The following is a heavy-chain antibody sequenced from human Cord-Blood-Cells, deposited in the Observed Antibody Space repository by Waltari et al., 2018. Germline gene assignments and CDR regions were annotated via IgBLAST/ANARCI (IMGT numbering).Heavy chain of an antibody. CDR1: GYSFTSYW. CDR3: ARHSEREGDAFDI. Sequence: EVQLVQSGAEVKKPGESLTISCKGSGYSFTSYWTGWVRQMPGKGLEWMGIIYPGDSDTRYSPSFQGQVTISADKSISTAYLQWSSLKASDTAMYYCARHSEREGDAFDIWGQGTMVTVSS. D-gene: IGHD1-1*01. CDR2: IYPGDSDT. V-gene: IGHV5-51*01. J-gene: IGHJ3*02.